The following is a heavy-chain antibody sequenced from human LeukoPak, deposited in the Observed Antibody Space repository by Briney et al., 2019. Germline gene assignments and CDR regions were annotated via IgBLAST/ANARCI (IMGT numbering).Heavy chain of an antibody. CDR1: GYTFIDYY. CDR3: ARGGYNTGWEFDY. CDR2: INPNSGGT. J-gene: IGHJ4*02. Sequence: ASVKVSCKASGYTFIDYYMHWVQQAPGQGLEWMGWINPNSGGTDYAQKFQGRVTMTRDTSISTAYMELSRLRSDDTAVYYCARGGYNTGWEFDYWGQGTLVTVSS. D-gene: IGHD6-19*01. V-gene: IGHV1-2*02.